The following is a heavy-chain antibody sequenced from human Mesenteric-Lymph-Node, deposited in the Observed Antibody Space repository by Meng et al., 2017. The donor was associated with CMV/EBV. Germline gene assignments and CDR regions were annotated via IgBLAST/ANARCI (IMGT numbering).Heavy chain of an antibody. V-gene: IGHV3-33*01. D-gene: IGHD3-10*01. CDR1: GFTFSSYG. J-gene: IGHJ4*02. CDR2: IWYDGSNK. CDR3: ARDISGSYFDY. Sequence: GESLKISCAASGFTFSSYGMHWVRQAPGKGLEWVAVIWYDGSNKYYADSVKGRFTISRDNSKNTLYLQMNSLRAEDTAVYYCARDISGSYFDYWGQGTLVTVSS.